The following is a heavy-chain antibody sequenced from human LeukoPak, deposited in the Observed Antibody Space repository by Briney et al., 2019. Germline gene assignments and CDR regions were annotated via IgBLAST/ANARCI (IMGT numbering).Heavy chain of an antibody. Sequence: PGGSLRISCAASGFTFCSYALSWVRQAPGKGVEWGSAISGSGGSTYYADSVKGRFTISRDNSKNTLYLQMNSLRAEDTAVYYCAKGLSLVAVAGRSGDYWGQGTLVTVSS. J-gene: IGHJ4*02. V-gene: IGHV3-23*01. D-gene: IGHD6-19*01. CDR2: ISGSGGST. CDR3: AKGLSLVAVAGRSGDY. CDR1: GFTFCSYA.